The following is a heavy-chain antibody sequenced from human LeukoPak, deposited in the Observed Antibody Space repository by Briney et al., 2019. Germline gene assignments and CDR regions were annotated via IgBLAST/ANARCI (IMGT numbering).Heavy chain of an antibody. V-gene: IGHV3-74*01. J-gene: IGHJ4*02. CDR1: GFTFSSYW. CDR2: INSDGSST. CDR3: AKGGGGPLRFLEWLFLYYFDY. Sequence: GGSLRLSCAASGFTFSSYWMHWVRQAPGKGLVWVSRINSDGSSTSYADSVKGRFTISRDNSKNTLYLQMNSLRAEDTAVYYCAKGGGGPLRFLEWLFLYYFDYWGQGTLVTVSS. D-gene: IGHD3-3*01.